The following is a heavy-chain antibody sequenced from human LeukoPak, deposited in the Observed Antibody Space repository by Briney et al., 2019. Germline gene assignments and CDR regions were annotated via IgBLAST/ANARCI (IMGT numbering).Heavy chain of an antibody. J-gene: IGHJ6*02. CDR2: LSGSAAST. CDR1: GFTFSRFA. D-gene: IGHD4-17*01. Sequence: GGSLRLSCAASGFTFSRFAMSWVRQAPGQGLEWVAALSGSAASTFYADSVKGRFTISRDNSKNTLYLQMNSLRAEDTAVYYCARGNGDYGMDVWGQGTTVTVSS. CDR3: ARGNGDYGMDV. V-gene: IGHV3-23*01.